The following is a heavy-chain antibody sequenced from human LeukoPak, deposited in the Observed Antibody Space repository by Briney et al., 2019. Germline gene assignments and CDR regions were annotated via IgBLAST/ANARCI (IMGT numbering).Heavy chain of an antibody. V-gene: IGHV3-30*03. D-gene: IGHD1-1*01. CDR3: ARGGLIQRHAFDI. Sequence: GGSLRLSCAASGFTFSYYGMHWVRQAPGKGLEWVAVISYDGSNKYYADSVKGRFTISRDNAKNSLYLQMNSLRGEDTALYYCARGGLIQRHAFDIWGQGTMVTVSS. CDR2: ISYDGSNK. J-gene: IGHJ3*02. CDR1: GFTFSYYG.